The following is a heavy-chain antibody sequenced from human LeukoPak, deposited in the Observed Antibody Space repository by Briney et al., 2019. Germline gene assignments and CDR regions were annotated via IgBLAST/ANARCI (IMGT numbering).Heavy chain of an antibody. J-gene: IGHJ6*02. V-gene: IGHV6-1*01. CDR2: TYYRSKWYN. D-gene: IGHD3-10*01. Sequence: SQTLSLTCAISGDSVSRTNIAWNWIRQSPSRGLEWLGRTYYRSKWYNDYAVSVQSRIIINADTSGNQFSLQLSAVTPEDTAVYYCAKELSYGSGTRKKYYYYGMDVWGQGTRVTVSS. CDR1: GDSVSRTNIA. CDR3: AKELSYGSGTRKKYYYYGMDV.